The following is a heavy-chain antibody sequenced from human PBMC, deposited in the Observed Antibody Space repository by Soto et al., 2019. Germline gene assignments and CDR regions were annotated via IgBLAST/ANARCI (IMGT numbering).Heavy chain of an antibody. V-gene: IGHV4-31*02. CDR1: GGSISSGGYY. Sequence: PSETLSLTCTVSGGSISSGGYYWSWIRRHPGKGLEWIGYIYYSGSTYYNPSLKSRVTISVDTSKNQFSLKLSSVTAADTAVYYCERAIGYGSGSYYNGAYYFDYWGPGTLVTISS. J-gene: IGHJ4*02. CDR3: ERAIGYGSGSYYNGAYYFDY. D-gene: IGHD3-10*01. CDR2: IYYSGST.